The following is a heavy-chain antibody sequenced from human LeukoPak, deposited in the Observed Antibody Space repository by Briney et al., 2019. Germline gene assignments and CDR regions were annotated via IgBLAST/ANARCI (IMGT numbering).Heavy chain of an antibody. Sequence: GGSLRLPCAASGFTFSSYSMNWVRQAPGKGLEWVSSISSSSSYIYYADSVKGRFTISRDNAKNSLYLQMNSLRAEDTAVYYCARDLYDFWSGYYSIFDYWGQGTLVTVSS. D-gene: IGHD3-3*01. CDR3: ARDLYDFWSGYYSIFDY. CDR2: ISSSSSYI. V-gene: IGHV3-21*01. J-gene: IGHJ4*02. CDR1: GFTFSSYS.